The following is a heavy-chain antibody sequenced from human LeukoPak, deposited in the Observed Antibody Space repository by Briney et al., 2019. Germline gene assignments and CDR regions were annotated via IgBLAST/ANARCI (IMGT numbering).Heavy chain of an antibody. Sequence: SEALSLTCAVYGGSFSGYYWSWIRQLPGKGLEWIGEINHSGSTNYNPSLKSRVTISVDTSKNQFSLKLSSVTAADTAVYYCARTIVVVPAAPFDYWGQGTLVTVSS. J-gene: IGHJ4*02. CDR3: ARTIVVVPAAPFDY. CDR1: GGSFSGYY. CDR2: INHSGST. V-gene: IGHV4-34*01. D-gene: IGHD2-2*01.